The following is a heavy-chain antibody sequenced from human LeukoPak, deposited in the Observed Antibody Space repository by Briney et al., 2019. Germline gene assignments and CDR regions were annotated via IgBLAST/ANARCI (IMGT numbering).Heavy chain of an antibody. Sequence: PGGSLRLSCAASGFTVSSNYMSWVRQAPGKGLEWVSVIYSGGSTYYADSVKGRFTISRDNSKNTLYLQMNSLRAEDTAVYYCASGESWFWGSKFDYWGQGTLVTVSS. V-gene: IGHV3-53*01. CDR1: GFTVSSNY. J-gene: IGHJ4*02. CDR2: IYSGGST. D-gene: IGHD3-10*01. CDR3: ASGESWFWGSKFDY.